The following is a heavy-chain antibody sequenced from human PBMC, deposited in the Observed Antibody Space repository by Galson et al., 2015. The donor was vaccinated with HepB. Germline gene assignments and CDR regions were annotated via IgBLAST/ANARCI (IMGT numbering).Heavy chain of an antibody. J-gene: IGHJ4*02. Sequence: SVKVSCKASGYTFTSNYMHWVRQAPGQGLEWMGIINPSGGSTSYAQKLQGRVTMTRDTSTSTVYMELSSLRSEDTAVYYCAREGGGSYWFDYWGQGTLVTVSS. D-gene: IGHD1-26*01. V-gene: IGHV1-46*04. CDR3: AREGGGSYWFDY. CDR1: GYTFTSNY. CDR2: INPSGGST.